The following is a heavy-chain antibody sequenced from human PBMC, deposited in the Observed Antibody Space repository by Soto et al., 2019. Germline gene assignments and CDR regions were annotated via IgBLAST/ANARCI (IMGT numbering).Heavy chain of an antibody. V-gene: IGHV1-18*01. CDR1: GYTFSSYA. J-gene: IGHJ6*02. CDR2: ISAYNGNT. CDR3: AREEWFGELFGPSPPTPIYYYSGMDV. D-gene: IGHD3-10*01. Sequence: GASVKVSCKASGYTFSSYAITWVRQAPGQGLEWMGWISAYNGNTNYAQKLQGRVTMTTDTSTNTAYMELRSLRSDDTAVYYCAREEWFGELFGPSPPTPIYYYSGMDVWGQGTTVTVSS.